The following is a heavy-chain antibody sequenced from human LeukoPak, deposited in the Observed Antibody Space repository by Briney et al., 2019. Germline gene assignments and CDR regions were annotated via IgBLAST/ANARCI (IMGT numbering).Heavy chain of an antibody. Sequence: VSVKVSCKASGYTLRNYDISWVRQAPGQGLEWMGWISVYNGNTNYAQKFQGRVTMTTDTSTSTAYMELRSLRSDDTAMYYCARVDSGRYYGHDYWGQGTLVTVTS. CDR2: ISVYNGNT. CDR1: GYTLRNYD. J-gene: IGHJ4*02. D-gene: IGHD1-26*01. CDR3: ARVDSGRYYGHDY. V-gene: IGHV1-18*01.